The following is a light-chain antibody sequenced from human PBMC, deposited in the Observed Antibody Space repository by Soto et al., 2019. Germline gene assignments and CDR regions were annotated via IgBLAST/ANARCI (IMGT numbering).Light chain of an antibody. CDR2: DAS. J-gene: IGKJ3*01. CDR3: QQFTRGLFT. V-gene: IGKV1-13*02. CDR1: QGISSA. Sequence: AIQLTQSPSSLSASVGDRVTITCRASQGISSALAWYQQKPGKAPKLLIYDASSLEIGVPSRFSGRGSGPDVTLTISSLQPEDFGTYYCQQFTRGLFTFGPGTKVDIK.